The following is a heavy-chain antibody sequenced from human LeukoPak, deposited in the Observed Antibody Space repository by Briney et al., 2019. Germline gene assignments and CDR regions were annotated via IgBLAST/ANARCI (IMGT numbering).Heavy chain of an antibody. CDR3: ARGLAHRRGNYYYFAAMDV. CDR2: IRDDGSKE. V-gene: IGHV3-33*01. D-gene: IGHD6-13*01. CDR1: GFTFSSFD. Sequence: GGSLRLSCAASGFTFSSFDMHWVRQAPGKGLEWVAGIRDDGSKEYYADSAKGRFTISRDNSKNTLYVEMNSLRAEDTAVYYCARGLAHRRGNYYYFAAMDVWGQGSTVTVYS. J-gene: IGHJ6*02.